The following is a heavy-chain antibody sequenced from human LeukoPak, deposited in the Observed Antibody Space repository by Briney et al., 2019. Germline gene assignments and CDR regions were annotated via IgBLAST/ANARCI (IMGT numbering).Heavy chain of an antibody. V-gene: IGHV4-61*02. Sequence: SQTLSLTCTVSGGSISSGSYYWSWIRQPAGKGQEWIGRIYTSGSTNYNPSLKSRVTISVDTSKNQFSLKLSSVTAADTAVYYCARQKTMIVTWDQGTLVTVSS. CDR2: IYTSGST. J-gene: IGHJ4*02. CDR3: ARQKTMIVT. CDR1: GGSISSGSYY. D-gene: IGHD3-22*01.